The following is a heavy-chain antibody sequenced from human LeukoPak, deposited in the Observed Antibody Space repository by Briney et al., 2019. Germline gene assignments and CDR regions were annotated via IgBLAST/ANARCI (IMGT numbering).Heavy chain of an antibody. CDR3: AKEAFDSSGSSDY. D-gene: IGHD3-22*01. CDR2: ISYDGSNK. CDR1: GFTFSNYG. Sequence: GGSLRLSCAVSGFTFSNYGMHWVRQAPGKGLEWVAVISYDGSNKYYADSVKGRFTISRDNSKNTLYLQMNSLRAEDTAVYYCAKEAFDSSGSSDYWGQGTLVTVSS. V-gene: IGHV3-30*18. J-gene: IGHJ4*02.